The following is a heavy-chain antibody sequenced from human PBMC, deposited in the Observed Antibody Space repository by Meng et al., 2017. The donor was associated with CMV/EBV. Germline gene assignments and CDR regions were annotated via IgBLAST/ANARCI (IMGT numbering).Heavy chain of an antibody. V-gene: IGHV3-11*06. J-gene: IGHJ5*02. CDR3: ARVPEEVVTIGGVWFDP. Sequence: FTFSDYYMSWIRQAPGKGLEWVSYISSSSSYTNYADSVKGRFTISRDNAKNSLYLQMNSLRAEDTAVYYCARVPEEVVTIGGVWFDPWGQGTLVTVSS. CDR2: ISSSSSYT. D-gene: IGHD3-16*01. CDR1: FTFSDYY.